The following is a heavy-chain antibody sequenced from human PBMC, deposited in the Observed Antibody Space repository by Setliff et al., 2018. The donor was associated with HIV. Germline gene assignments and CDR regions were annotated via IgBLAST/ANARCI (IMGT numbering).Heavy chain of an antibody. Sequence: ASVKVSCKASGYTFIDYYIYWVRQAPGQGLEWMGWINPNSGDTDYAQKFQDRVTVTRDTSINTAYMELSRLRSDDTAVFYCARTRCECCTGGRCYVWFDYWGQGTLVTVSS. CDR3: ARTRCECCTGGRCYVWFDY. J-gene: IGHJ4*02. D-gene: IGHD2-15*01. V-gene: IGHV1-2*02. CDR2: INPNSGDT. CDR1: GYTFIDYY.